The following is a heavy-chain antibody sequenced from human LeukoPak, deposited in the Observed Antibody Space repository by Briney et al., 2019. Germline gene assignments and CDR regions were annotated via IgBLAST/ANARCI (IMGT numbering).Heavy chain of an antibody. CDR2: IIPIFGTA. Sequence: SVKVSCKASGGTFSSYAISWVRQAPGQGLEWMGRIIPIFGTANYAQKFQGRVTITTDESTSTAYVELSSLRSEDTAVYYCARVEGYSYGYVDYWGQGTLVTVSS. CDR3: ARVEGYSYGYVDY. V-gene: IGHV1-69*05. J-gene: IGHJ4*02. D-gene: IGHD5-18*01. CDR1: GGTFSSYA.